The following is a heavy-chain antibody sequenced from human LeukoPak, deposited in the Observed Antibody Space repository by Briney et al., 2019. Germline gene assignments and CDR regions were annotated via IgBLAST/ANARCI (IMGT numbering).Heavy chain of an antibody. Sequence: EASVKGSCKASGGTFSSYAISWVRQAPGQGLEWMGGIIPIFGTANYAQKFQGRVTITADESTSTAYTELSSLRSEDTAVYYCAGGLGYDILKGIDYWGQGTLVTVSS. V-gene: IGHV1-69*13. CDR1: GGTFSSYA. CDR3: AGGLGYDILKGIDY. D-gene: IGHD3-9*01. CDR2: IIPIFGTA. J-gene: IGHJ4*02.